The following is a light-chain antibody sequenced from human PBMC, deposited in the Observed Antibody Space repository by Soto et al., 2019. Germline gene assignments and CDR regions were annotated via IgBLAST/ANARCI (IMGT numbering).Light chain of an antibody. CDR1: QSVMSNY. CDR2: GAS. J-gene: IGKJ1*01. Sequence: EVVLTQSPGSLSLSPGESATLSCRASQSVMSNYLAWYQQKPGQPPRLLIYGASSRATGIPDRFSGSGSETDFTLTISRLDPEDFAVYYCQQFGASLTWTFGQGTKVDIK. V-gene: IGKV3-20*01. CDR3: QQFGASLTWT.